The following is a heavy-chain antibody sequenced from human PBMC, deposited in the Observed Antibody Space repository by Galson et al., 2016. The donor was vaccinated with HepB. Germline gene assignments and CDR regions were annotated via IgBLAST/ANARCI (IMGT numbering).Heavy chain of an antibody. CDR1: GFTFSHTW. J-gene: IGHJ4*02. D-gene: IGHD2-2*01. V-gene: IGHV3-15*01. Sequence: SLRLSCAASGFTFSHTWMSWVRQSPGKGLEWVSRIKTKTDGGATDYAAPVKGRFIISRDDSKNTLHLQINSLKPEDTAVYYCTAGPQPSAMAFDHWGRGTLVTVSS. CDR3: TAGPQPSAMAFDH. CDR2: IKTKTDGGAT.